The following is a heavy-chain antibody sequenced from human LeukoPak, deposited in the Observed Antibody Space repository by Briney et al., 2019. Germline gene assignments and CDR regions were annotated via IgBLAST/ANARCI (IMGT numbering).Heavy chain of an antibody. CDR3: ARQPYYYYMDV. CDR2: IYYSGDT. Sequence: SETLSLTCAVYGGSFSGYYWGWIRQPPGKGLEWIGSIYYSGDTYYNASLKSQVSMSIDTSKNQFSLNLRSVTAADTAVYYCARQPYYYYMDVWGKGTTVTISS. CDR1: GGSFSGYY. V-gene: IGHV4-39*01. J-gene: IGHJ6*03.